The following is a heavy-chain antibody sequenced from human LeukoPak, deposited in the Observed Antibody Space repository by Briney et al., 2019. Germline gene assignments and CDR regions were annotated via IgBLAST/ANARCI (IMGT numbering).Heavy chain of an antibody. V-gene: IGHV1-3*01. J-gene: IGHJ4*02. CDR1: GGTFSSYA. Sequence: ASVKVSCKASGGTFSSYAISWVRQAPGQRLEWMGWINAGNGNTKYSQKFQGRVTITRDTSASTAYMELSSLRSEDTAVYYCARAGGFFSPFGYWGQGTLVTVSS. D-gene: IGHD3-16*01. CDR2: INAGNGNT. CDR3: ARAGGFFSPFGY.